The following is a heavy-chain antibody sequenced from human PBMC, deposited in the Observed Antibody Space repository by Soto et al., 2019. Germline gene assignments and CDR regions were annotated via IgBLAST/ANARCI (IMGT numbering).Heavy chain of an antibody. CDR3: AITYCLYNSCPCDFDF. CDR2: FIPILDMA. V-gene: IGHV1-69*02. CDR1: GGTFNTYT. Sequence: QVQVVQSGAEVKKPESSVKVSCTPSGGTFNTYTVNWVRLAPGHGLEWMGRFIPILDMANYAQKFQQRVTITAHRSTFTAYMALNSLTSDDTAVYYGAITYCLYNSCPCDFDFWGPGTRVTVSS. J-gene: IGHJ4*02. D-gene: IGHD2-21*01.